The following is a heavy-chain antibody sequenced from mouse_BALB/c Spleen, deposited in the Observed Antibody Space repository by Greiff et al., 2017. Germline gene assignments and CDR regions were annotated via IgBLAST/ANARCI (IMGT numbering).Heavy chain of an antibody. CDR1: GYTFTDYN. D-gene: IGHD2-14*01. J-gene: IGHJ4*01. CDR2: IYPYNGGT. Sequence: EVQLQQSGPELVKPGASVKISCKASGYTFTDYNMHWVKQSHGKSLEWIGYIYPYNGGTGYNQKFKSKATLTVDNSSSTAYMELRSLTSEDSAVYYCARLAYYRYDDAMDYWGQGTSVTVSS. V-gene: IGHV1S29*02. CDR3: ARLAYYRYDDAMDY.